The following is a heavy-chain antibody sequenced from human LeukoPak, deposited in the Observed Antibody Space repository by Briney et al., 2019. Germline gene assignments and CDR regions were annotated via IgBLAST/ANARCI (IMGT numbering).Heavy chain of an antibody. CDR2: ISWNRGSI. V-gene: IGHV3-9*01. CDR3: AKDMGYSGSGPDAFDI. CDR1: GFTFDDYA. D-gene: IGHD1-26*01. J-gene: IGHJ3*02. Sequence: PGRSLRLSCAASGFTFDDYAMHWVRQAPGKGLEWVSGISWNRGSIGYADSVKARFTISRDNPKNSLYLQMNSLRAEDTALYYCAKDMGYSGSGPDAFDIWGQGTMVTGSS.